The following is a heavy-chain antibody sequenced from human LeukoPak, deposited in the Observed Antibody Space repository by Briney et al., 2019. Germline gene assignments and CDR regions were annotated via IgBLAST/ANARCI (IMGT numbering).Heavy chain of an antibody. Sequence: GGSLRLSCAASGFTVSSDFMSWVRQAPGKGLEWVALINSGGSTYYADSVKGRFTISRDNSKNTLNFQMNNLRAEDTAVYYCAAFRGDYWGQGTLVSASS. V-gene: IGHV3-53*01. CDR1: GFTVSSDF. J-gene: IGHJ4*02. CDR3: AAFRGDY. D-gene: IGHD3-3*02. CDR2: INSGGST.